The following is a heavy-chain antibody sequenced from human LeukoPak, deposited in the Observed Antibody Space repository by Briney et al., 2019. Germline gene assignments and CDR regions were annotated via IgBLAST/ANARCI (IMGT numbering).Heavy chain of an antibody. Sequence: GGSLRLSCAASGSTFSSYGMHWVRQAPGKGLEWVAVIWYDGSNKYYADSVKGRFTISRDNSKNTLYLQMNSLRVEDTAVYYCARASGVQWLVPPWFDSWGQGTLVTVSS. J-gene: IGHJ5*01. V-gene: IGHV3-33*01. CDR3: ARASGVQWLVPPWFDS. D-gene: IGHD6-19*01. CDR2: IWYDGSNK. CDR1: GSTFSSYG.